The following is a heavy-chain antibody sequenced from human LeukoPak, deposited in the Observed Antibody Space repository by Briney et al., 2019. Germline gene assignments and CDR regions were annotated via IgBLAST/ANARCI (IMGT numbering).Heavy chain of an antibody. V-gene: IGHV1-2*02. D-gene: IGHD2-8*01. CDR3: ARVEYCTRGVCINYDL. J-gene: IGHJ4*02. Sequence: ASVKVSCKASGYTFTGDYMHWVRQAPGQGLEWMGWINPNSGDTNYAQKFQGRVTMTRDTSISTAYMELSRLRSDDTAAYYCARVEYCTRGVCINYDLWGQGTLVTVSS. CDR1: GYTFTGDY. CDR2: INPNSGDT.